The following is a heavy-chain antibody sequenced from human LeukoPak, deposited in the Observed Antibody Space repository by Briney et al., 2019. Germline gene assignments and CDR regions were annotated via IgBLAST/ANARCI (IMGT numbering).Heavy chain of an antibody. CDR2: IYYSGST. J-gene: IGHJ4*02. CDR1: GASIISDTYY. Sequence: SETLSLTCSVSGASIISDTYYWGWIRQPPGKGLEWIGSIYYSGSTYYSPSLKSRVTMSVDTSKDQFSLRLSAVTAADTAVYYCARQLGVGVWALDRWGQGTLVTVSS. CDR3: ARQLGVGVWALDR. D-gene: IGHD3-16*01. V-gene: IGHV4-39*01.